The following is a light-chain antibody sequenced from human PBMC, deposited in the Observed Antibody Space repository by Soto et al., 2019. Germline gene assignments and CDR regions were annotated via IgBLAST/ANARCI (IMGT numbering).Light chain of an antibody. CDR2: AAS. V-gene: IGKV1-9*01. CDR1: QGISSY. Sequence: DIQLTQSPSFLSASVGDRVTITCRASQGISSYLAWYQQKPGKAPKRLIYAASTLQSGVPSRFSGSRSRTEFTLTISSLQPEDFATYYCQQLNSYPLACGGGTKVEIK. J-gene: IGKJ4*02. CDR3: QQLNSYPLA.